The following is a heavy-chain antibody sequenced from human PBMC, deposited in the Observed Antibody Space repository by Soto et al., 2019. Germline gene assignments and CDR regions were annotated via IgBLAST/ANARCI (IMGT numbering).Heavy chain of an antibody. CDR3: ASWLKGPDIGNYYYGMDV. J-gene: IGHJ6*02. Sequence: QVQLVQSGAEVKKPGSSVKVSCKASGGAFSDYAFSWVRQAPGQGLEWLGGLMPIFRAPDYAQKFQGRVTLTADEFTSTAYMAMNSLRSEDTAVYYCASWLKGPDIGNYYYGMDVWGQGTTVTVS. CDR2: LMPIFRAP. CDR1: GGAFSDYA. V-gene: IGHV1-69*12. D-gene: IGHD2-15*01.